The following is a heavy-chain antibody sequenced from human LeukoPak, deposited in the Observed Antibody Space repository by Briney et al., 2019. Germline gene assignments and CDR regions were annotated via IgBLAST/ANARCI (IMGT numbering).Heavy chain of an antibody. V-gene: IGHV4-4*07. Sequence: SETLSLTCTVSGGSISSYYWSWIRQPAGKGLEWIGRIYTSGSTNYNPSLKSRVTMSVDTSKNQFSLKLSSVPAADTAVYYCAREGIAARRRYFDYWGQGTLVTVSS. CDR3: AREGIAARRRYFDY. CDR1: GGSISSYY. D-gene: IGHD6-6*01. J-gene: IGHJ4*02. CDR2: IYTSGST.